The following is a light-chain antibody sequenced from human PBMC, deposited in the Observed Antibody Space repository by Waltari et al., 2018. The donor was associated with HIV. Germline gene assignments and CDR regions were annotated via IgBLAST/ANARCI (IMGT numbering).Light chain of an antibody. J-gene: IGLJ2*01. Sequence: QSALTQPASVSGSPGQSIIISCSGTRSDVGSHNLVSWYQQQPGKAPKIMIFEGSKRPSGVSDRFSGSQSGNTASLTISGRQAEDEADYYCCSYAGSNTVVFGEGTKLTVL. CDR2: EGS. CDR3: CSYAGSNTVV. CDR1: RSDVGSHNL. V-gene: IGLV2-23*01.